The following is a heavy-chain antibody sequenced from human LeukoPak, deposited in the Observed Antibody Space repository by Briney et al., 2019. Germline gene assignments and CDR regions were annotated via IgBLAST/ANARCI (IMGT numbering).Heavy chain of an antibody. D-gene: IGHD5-18*01. CDR1: GGSISSGGYY. CDR2: IHYNGNT. CDR3: ARGAMGGANWFDP. Sequence: TSETLSLTCTVSGGSISSGGYYWSWIRQHPGKGLEWIGYIHYNGNTYYNPSLKSRVTISVDTSKNHFSPKLSSVTAADTAVFYCARGAMGGANWFDPWGQGTLVTVSS. J-gene: IGHJ5*02. V-gene: IGHV4-31*03.